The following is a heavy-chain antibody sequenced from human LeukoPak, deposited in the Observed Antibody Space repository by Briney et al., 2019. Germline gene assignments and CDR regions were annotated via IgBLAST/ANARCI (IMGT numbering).Heavy chain of an antibody. D-gene: IGHD2-21*02. CDR2: VYYSGTT. Sequence: SETLSLTCSVSGDSISLSFYYWGWIRQPPGKALEWIGSVYYSGTTSYNPSLKSRVTISVDTSKNQFSLKLSSVTAADTAVYYCARRNPLTQDAFDIWGQGTMVTVSS. V-gene: IGHV4-39*07. CDR3: ARRNPLTQDAFDI. J-gene: IGHJ3*02. CDR1: GDSISLSFYY.